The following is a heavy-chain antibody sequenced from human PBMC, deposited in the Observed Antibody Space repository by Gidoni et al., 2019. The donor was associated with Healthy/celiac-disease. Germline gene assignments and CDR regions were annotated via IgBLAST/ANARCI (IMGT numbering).Heavy chain of an antibody. V-gene: IGHV3-21*01. Sequence: EVQLVESGGGLVKPGGSLRLSCAASGFTFSSYSMNWVRQAPGKGLEWVSSISSSSSYIYYADSVKGRFTISRDNAKNSLYLQMNSLRAEDTAVYYCARDLGYYDSSGYGYWGQGTLVTVSS. CDR3: ARDLGYYDSSGYGY. J-gene: IGHJ4*02. CDR2: ISSSSSYI. D-gene: IGHD3-22*01. CDR1: GFTFSSYS.